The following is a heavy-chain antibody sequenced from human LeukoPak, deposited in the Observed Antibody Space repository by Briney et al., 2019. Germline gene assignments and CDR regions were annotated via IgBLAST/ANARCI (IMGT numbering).Heavy chain of an antibody. V-gene: IGHV4-4*09. D-gene: IGHD6-19*01. CDR1: GDSIRSDR. J-gene: IGHJ4*02. CDR2: IYHTATT. CDR3: ARTPARSGWAYYFDY. Sequence: RASETLSLTCAVSGDSIRSDRWNWIRQIPGKGLEWIGYIYHTATTNYNHSFRNRVTMSLDTSNNQFSLRLTSVTAADTAVYYCARTPARSGWAYYFDYWGQGALVTVPS.